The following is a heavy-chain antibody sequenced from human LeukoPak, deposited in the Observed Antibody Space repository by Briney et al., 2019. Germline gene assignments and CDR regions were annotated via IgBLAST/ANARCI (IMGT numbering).Heavy chain of an antibody. D-gene: IGHD2-2*02. Sequence: ASVKVSCTASGYTFTSYSRNWVRQAPGQGLEWMGWINTNTGNPTYAQGFTGRFVFSLETSVSTAYLQISSLKAEDTAVYYCARDTSVVVPAAIFDWGQGTLVTVSS. CDR2: INTNTGNP. CDR1: GYTFTSYS. CDR3: ARDTSVVVPAAIFD. J-gene: IGHJ4*02. V-gene: IGHV7-4-1*02.